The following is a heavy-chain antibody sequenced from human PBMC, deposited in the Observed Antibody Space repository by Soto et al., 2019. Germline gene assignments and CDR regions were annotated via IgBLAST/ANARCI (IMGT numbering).Heavy chain of an antibody. D-gene: IGHD2-8*01. J-gene: IGHJ5*01. CDR3: ARGLTMVYATPDWFDT. V-gene: IGHV1-8*01. CDR1: GYTFTSYD. Sequence: ASVKVSCKASGYTFTSYDINWVRQATGQGLEWMGWMNPNSGNTGYAQKFQGRVTMTRNTSISTAYMELSSLRSEDTAVYYCARGLTMVYATPDWFDTWGHGTLVTVSS. CDR2: MNPNSGNT.